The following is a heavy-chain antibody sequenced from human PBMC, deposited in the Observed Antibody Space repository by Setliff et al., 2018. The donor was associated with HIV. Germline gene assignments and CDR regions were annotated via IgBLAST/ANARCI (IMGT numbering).Heavy chain of an antibody. CDR3: ARARGSVGYYGSGTMYHMDV. CDR2: IKKDGSDK. J-gene: IGHJ6*03. V-gene: IGHV3-7*03. D-gene: IGHD3-10*01. CDR1: GFTFNKAW. Sequence: GGSLRLSCAASGFTFNKAWMNWVRQAPGKGLEWVANIKKDGSDKFYVDSVKGRFTISRDNAKNSMYLQMNSLRVEDTATYYCARARGSVGYYGSGTMYHMDVWGKGTTVTVSS.